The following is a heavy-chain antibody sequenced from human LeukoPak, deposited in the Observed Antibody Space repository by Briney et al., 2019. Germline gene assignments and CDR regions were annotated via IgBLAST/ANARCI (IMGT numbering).Heavy chain of an antibody. Sequence: PSETLSLTCAASGGSISSSNWWSWVRQPPGKGLEWIGEIYHSGSTNYNPSLKSRVTISVDKSKNQFSLKLSSVTAADTAVYYCARALSGALGYDYWGQGTLVTVSS. CDR2: IYHSGST. D-gene: IGHD1-26*01. J-gene: IGHJ4*02. CDR1: GGSISSSNW. CDR3: ARALSGALGYDY. V-gene: IGHV4-4*02.